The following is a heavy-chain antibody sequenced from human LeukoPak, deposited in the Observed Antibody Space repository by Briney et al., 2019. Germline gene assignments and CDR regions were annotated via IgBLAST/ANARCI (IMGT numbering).Heavy chain of an antibody. Sequence: PSETLSLTCTVSGGSISSYYWSWIRQPPGKGLESIGYIYYSGSTNYNPSLKSRVTISVDTSKNQFSLKLSSVTAADTAVYYCAGSSSIAARYFDYWGQGTLVTVSS. CDR1: GGSISSYY. V-gene: IGHV4-59*01. CDR3: AGSSSIAARYFDY. CDR2: IYYSGST. J-gene: IGHJ4*02. D-gene: IGHD6-6*01.